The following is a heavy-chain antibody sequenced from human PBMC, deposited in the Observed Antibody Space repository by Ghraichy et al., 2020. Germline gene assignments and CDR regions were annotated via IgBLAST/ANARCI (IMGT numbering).Heavy chain of an antibody. Sequence: ASVKVSCKVSGYTLTELSMHWVRQAPGKGLEWMGGFDPEDGETIYAQKFQGRVTMTEDTSKETAYMELSSLRSEDTAVYYCATPSGGINYYGMDVWGQGTTVTVSS. D-gene: IGHD1-26*01. CDR3: ATPSGGINYYGMDV. J-gene: IGHJ6*02. CDR2: FDPEDGET. V-gene: IGHV1-24*01. CDR1: GYTLTELS.